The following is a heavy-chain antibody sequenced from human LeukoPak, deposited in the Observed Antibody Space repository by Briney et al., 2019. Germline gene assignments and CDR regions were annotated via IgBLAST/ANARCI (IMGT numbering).Heavy chain of an antibody. D-gene: IGHD6-13*01. CDR2: IYYSGST. CDR1: GGSISSYY. Sequence: SETLSLTCTVSGGSISSYYWSWIRQPPGKGLEWIGYIYYSGSTNYNPSLKSRVTISVDTSKNQFSLKLSSVTAADTAVYYCARHLSSSWVWFDPWGQGTLVTVSS. J-gene: IGHJ5*02. CDR3: ARHLSSSWVWFDP. V-gene: IGHV4-59*01.